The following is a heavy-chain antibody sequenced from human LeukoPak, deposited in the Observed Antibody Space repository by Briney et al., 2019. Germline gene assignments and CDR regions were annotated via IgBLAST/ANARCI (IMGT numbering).Heavy chain of an antibody. CDR1: GFSLSTSGMC. V-gene: IGHV2-70*11. CDR3: ARTDSSGYYSDC. CDR2: IDWDDDK. J-gene: IGHJ4*02. Sequence: SGPTLVHPTQTLTLTCTFSGFSLSTSGMCVSWIRQPPVKALEWLARIDWDDDKYYSTSLKTRLAISKDTSKNQVVLTMTNMDPVDTATYYCARTDSSGYYSDCWGQGTLVTVSS. D-gene: IGHD6-19*01.